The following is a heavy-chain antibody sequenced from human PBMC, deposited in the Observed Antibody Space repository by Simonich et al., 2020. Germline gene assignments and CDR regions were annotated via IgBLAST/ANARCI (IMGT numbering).Heavy chain of an antibody. CDR2: IRWNSGII. CDR1: GFTFDDYA. J-gene: IGHJ1*01. V-gene: IGHV3-9*01. Sequence: EVQLVESGGGLVQPVRSLILSCAASGFTFDDYAMHWVRQASRKGREWVSGIRWNSGIIGYADSVKGRFTISRDNAKNSLYLQMNSLRAEDTALYYCAKDIAAAGAEYFQHWGQGTLVTVSS. D-gene: IGHD6-13*01. CDR3: AKDIAAAGAEYFQH.